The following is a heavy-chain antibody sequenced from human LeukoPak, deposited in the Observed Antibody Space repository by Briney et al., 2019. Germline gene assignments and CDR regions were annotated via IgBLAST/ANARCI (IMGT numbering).Heavy chain of an antibody. CDR1: GGSISSGDYY. D-gene: IGHD5-12*01. V-gene: IGHV4-30-4*01. CDR3: ARQYSGYDPLDY. CDR2: IYYRGST. Sequence: SETLSLTCTVSGGSISSGDYYWSWIRQPPGKGLEWIGYIYYRGSTYYNPSLKSRVTISVDTSKNQFSLKLSSVTAADTAVYYCARQYSGYDPLDYWGQGTLVTVSS. J-gene: IGHJ4*02.